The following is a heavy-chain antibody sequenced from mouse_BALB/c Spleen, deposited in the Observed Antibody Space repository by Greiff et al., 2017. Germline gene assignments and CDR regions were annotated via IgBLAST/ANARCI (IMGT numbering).Heavy chain of an antibody. V-gene: IGHV10-1*02. D-gene: IGHD1-1*01. CDR2: IRSKSNNYAT. CDR1: GFTFNTYA. CDR3: VRPHYYYGFDY. J-gene: IGHJ2*01. Sequence: DVHLVESGGGLVQPKGSLKLSCAASGFTFNTYAMNWVRQAPGKGLEWVARIRSKSNNYATYYADSVKDRFTISRDDSQSMLYLQMNNLKTEDTAMYYCVRPHYYYGFDYWGEGTTLTVSS.